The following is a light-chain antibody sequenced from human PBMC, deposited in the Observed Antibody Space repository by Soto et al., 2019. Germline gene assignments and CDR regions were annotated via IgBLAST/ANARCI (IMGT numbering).Light chain of an antibody. CDR1: SSDIGSNNY. CDR3: SSYTTTTRL. CDR2: EVS. Sequence: QSALTQPASVSGSPGQSITISCTGTSSDIGSNNYVSWFQQRPGKAPTLIIYEVSNRPSGVSTHFSGSKSGKTASLTISGLLPYDEAEYYCSSYTTTTRLFGGGTKLTVL. J-gene: IGLJ3*02. V-gene: IGLV2-14*01.